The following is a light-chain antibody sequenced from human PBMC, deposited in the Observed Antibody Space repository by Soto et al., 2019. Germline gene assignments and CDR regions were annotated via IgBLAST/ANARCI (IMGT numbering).Light chain of an antibody. CDR2: GAS. Sequence: EIVLPQSPATLSVSPGASSTLSCRASQSVSSNLAWYQQKPGQAPRLLIYGASTRATGIPARFSGSGSGTEFTLTISSLQSEDFAVYYCQQYNNWPSTFGQGKRLEIK. CDR3: QQYNNWPST. V-gene: IGKV3-15*01. CDR1: QSVSSN. J-gene: IGKJ5*01.